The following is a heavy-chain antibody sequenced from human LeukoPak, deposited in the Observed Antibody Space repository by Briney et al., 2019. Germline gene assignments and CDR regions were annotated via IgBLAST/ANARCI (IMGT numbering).Heavy chain of an antibody. CDR2: FDPEGGET. CDR1: GDTLIELS. CDR3: AIVYGSGSYFFDP. Sequence: ASVKVSCKVSGDTLIELSMHWVRQAPGKGLERMGGFDPEGGETIYAQKFQGRVTMTEDTPTDTAYMELGSLRSEDTAVYYCAIVYGSGSYFFDPWGQGTLVTVSS. V-gene: IGHV1-24*01. D-gene: IGHD3-10*01. J-gene: IGHJ5*02.